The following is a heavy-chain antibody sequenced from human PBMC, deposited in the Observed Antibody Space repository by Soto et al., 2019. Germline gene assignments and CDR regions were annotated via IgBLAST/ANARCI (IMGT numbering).Heavy chain of an antibody. Sequence: PGGSLRLSCAASGFFFSSYWMHWVRQTPGKRLVWVSRINSDGSLTNYADSVKGRFTISRDNAKNTLYLQMNSLRAEDTALYYCKRLPADTSTGIDYWGQRTLVPVSS. CDR1: GFFFSSYW. CDR3: KRLPADTSTGIDY. V-gene: IGHV3-74*01. CDR2: INSDGSLT. J-gene: IGHJ4*02. D-gene: IGHD4-17*01.